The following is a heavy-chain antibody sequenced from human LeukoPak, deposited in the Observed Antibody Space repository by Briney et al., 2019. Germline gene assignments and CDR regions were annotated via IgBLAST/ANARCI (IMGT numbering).Heavy chain of an antibody. Sequence: PGGSLRLSCTTSGFTFGDYAMNWVRQAPGKGLEWVSFIGSKAYGGTTDYAASVKCRFTISRDDSKIIPYLQMKSVKTEDTAVYYCVRRYRYAYGYFDSWGQGTLVTASS. CDR3: VRRYRYAYGYFDS. V-gene: IGHV3-49*04. CDR1: GFTFGDYA. D-gene: IGHD5-18*01. J-gene: IGHJ4*02. CDR2: IGSKAYGGTT.